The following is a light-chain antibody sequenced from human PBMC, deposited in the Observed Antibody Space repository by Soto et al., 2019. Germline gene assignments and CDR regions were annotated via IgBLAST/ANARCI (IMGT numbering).Light chain of an antibody. CDR1: TNDVGGYNY. Sequence: QSVLTQPASVSGSPGQSITISCSGTTNDVGGYNYVSWYQQHPGKAPKLLISGVTDRPSGVSSRFYGSKSGNAASLTISGLQAEDEGDYYCSSYTSSYTLVFGGGTKVTVL. J-gene: IGLJ2*01. CDR2: GVT. V-gene: IGLV2-14*03. CDR3: SSYTSSYTLV.